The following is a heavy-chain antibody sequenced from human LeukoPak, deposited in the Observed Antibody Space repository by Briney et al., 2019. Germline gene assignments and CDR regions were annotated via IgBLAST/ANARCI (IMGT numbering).Heavy chain of an antibody. CDR1: GGSISSSSYY. CDR3: ARPGLHTYYYGSGSYCKRYNWFDP. D-gene: IGHD3-10*01. CDR2: IYYSGST. V-gene: IGHV4-39*01. J-gene: IGHJ5*02. Sequence: SETLSLTCTVSGGSISSSSYYWGWIRQPPGKGLEWIGSIYYSGSTYYNPSLKRRVTISVDTSKNQFSLKRSSVTAADTAVYYCARPGLHTYYYGSGSYCKRYNWFDPWGQGTLVTVSS.